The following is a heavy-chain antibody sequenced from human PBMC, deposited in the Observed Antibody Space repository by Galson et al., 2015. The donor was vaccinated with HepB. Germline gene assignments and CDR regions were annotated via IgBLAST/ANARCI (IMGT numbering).Heavy chain of an antibody. V-gene: IGHV3-11*06. Sequence: SLRLSCAASGFTFSDYYMSWIRQAPGKGLEWVSYISSSSSYTNYADSVKGRFTISRDNAKNSLYLQMNSLRAEDTAVYYCARVQTTVATYDAFDIWGQGTMVTVSS. CDR2: ISSSSSYT. CDR3: ARVQTTVATYDAFDI. CDR1: GFTFSDYY. D-gene: IGHD4-17*01. J-gene: IGHJ3*02.